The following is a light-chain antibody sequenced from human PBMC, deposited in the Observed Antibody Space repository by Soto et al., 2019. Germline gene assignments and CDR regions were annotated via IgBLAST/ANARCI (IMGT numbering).Light chain of an antibody. V-gene: IGLV2-23*01. CDR1: SRDVGRYNL. CDR2: EDT. CDR3: CSYAGSSIYVV. Sequence: QAVVAQPASVSGSPGQSITISCTGSSRDVGRYNLVSWYQQYPGKAPKLMIYEDTQRPSGVSNRFSGSKSGNTASLTISGLQADDEADYYCCSYAGSSIYVVFGGGTKLTVL. J-gene: IGLJ2*01.